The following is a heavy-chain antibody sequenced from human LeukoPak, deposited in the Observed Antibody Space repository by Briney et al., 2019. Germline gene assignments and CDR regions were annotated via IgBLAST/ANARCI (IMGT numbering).Heavy chain of an antibody. CDR2: INHSGST. CDR1: GGSFSGCY. Sequence: SETLSLTCAVYGGSFSGCYWSWIRQPPGKGLEWIGEINHSGSTNYNPSLKSRVTISVDTSKNQFSLKLSSVTAADTAVYYCASGGYNFQVAFDIWGQGTMVTVPS. J-gene: IGHJ3*02. D-gene: IGHD5-24*01. V-gene: IGHV4-34*01. CDR3: ASGGYNFQVAFDI.